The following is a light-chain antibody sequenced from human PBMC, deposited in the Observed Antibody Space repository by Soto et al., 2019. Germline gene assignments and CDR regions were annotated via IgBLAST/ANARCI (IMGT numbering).Light chain of an antibody. CDR3: SSYVTSNVVV. J-gene: IGLJ2*01. CDR2: EVY. Sequence: QSVLTQPPSASGSPGQSVTISCTGTRDDVGGYNYVSWFQHHPGKAPKLLIYEVYKRPSGVPARFSGSKSGNTASLAGSGLQAGDEAIYYCSSYVTSNVVVFGGGTKLTVL. V-gene: IGLV2-8*01. CDR1: RDDVGGYNY.